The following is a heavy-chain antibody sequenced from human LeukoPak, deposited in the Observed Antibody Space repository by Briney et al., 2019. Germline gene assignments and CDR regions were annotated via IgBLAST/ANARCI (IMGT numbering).Heavy chain of an antibody. Sequence: SETLSLTCAVYGGSFSGYYWSWIRQPPGKGLEWIGEINHSGSTNYNPSLKSRVTISVDTSKNQFSLTLSSVTAADTAVYYCARHLDYDILTGLYNWFDPWGQGTLVTVSS. CDR2: INHSGST. CDR1: GGSFSGYY. V-gene: IGHV4-34*01. J-gene: IGHJ5*02. CDR3: ARHLDYDILTGLYNWFDP. D-gene: IGHD3-9*01.